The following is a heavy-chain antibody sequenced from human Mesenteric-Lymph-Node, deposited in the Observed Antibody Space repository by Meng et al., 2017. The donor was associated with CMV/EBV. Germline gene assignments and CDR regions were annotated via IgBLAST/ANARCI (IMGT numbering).Heavy chain of an antibody. CDR1: GFTVSSNY. Sequence: GESLKISCAASGFTVSSNYMSWVRQAPGKGLEWVSVIYSGGSTYYADSVKGRFTISRDDSKSTLYLQMNSLRAEDTAVYYCARGYSYGDSIDYWGQGTLVTVSS. CDR3: ARGYSYGDSIDY. V-gene: IGHV3-53*01. CDR2: IYSGGST. J-gene: IGHJ4*02. D-gene: IGHD5-18*01.